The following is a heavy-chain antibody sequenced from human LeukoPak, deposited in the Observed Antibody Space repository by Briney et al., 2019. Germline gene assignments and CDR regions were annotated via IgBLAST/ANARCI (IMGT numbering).Heavy chain of an antibody. CDR2: INTNSGGT. Sequence: ASVKVSCKASGSPFTRYYIHWVRQAPGQGLEWMGWINTNSGGTSYAQKFKGRITMTRDTSISTAYIELSRLRSDDTAVYYCARDSGYPYYFDYWGLGTLVTVSS. CDR3: ARDSGYPYYFDY. V-gene: IGHV1-2*02. D-gene: IGHD3-22*01. J-gene: IGHJ4*02. CDR1: GSPFTRYY.